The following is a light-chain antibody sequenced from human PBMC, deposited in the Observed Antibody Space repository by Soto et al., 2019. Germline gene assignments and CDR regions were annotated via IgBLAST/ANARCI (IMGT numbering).Light chain of an antibody. V-gene: IGKV1-27*01. CDR3: QKYNSAPTWT. Sequence: DIQMTQSPSSLSASVGDRVTITCRAAQDISNYLAWYQQKPGKVPKLLIYAASTLQSGVPSRFRGSGSGTDFTINISSLQPEDVATYYCQKYNSAPTWTFGQGTKVEIK. J-gene: IGKJ1*01. CDR2: AAS. CDR1: QDISNY.